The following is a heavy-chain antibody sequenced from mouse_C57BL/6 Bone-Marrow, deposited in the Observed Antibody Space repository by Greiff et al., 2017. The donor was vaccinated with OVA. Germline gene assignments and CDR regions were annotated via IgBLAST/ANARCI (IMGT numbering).Heavy chain of an antibody. V-gene: IGHV1-52*01. Sequence: QVQLQQPGAELVRPGSSVKLSCKASGYTFTSYWMHWVKQRPIQGLEWIGNIDPSDSETHYNQKFKDKATLTVAKSSSTAYMQLSSLTSEDSAVYYCARFGDSYFFAYWGQGTLVTVSA. J-gene: IGHJ3*01. CDR2: IDPSDSET. CDR1: GYTFTSYW. CDR3: ARFGDSYFFAY. D-gene: IGHD2-12*01.